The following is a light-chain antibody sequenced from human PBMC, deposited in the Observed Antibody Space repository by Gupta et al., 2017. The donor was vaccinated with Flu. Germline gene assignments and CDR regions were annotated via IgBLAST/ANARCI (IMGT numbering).Light chain of an antibody. CDR3: QTWDSSTAWV. J-gene: IGLJ3*02. Sequence: SYELTQPPSVPVSPGQTASITCSGGKLGDKYASWYQQKPGQTPVLVIYQDEKRPSGIPERFSGSNSGNTATLTISGTQAMDEADYYCQTWDSSTAWVFGGGIKLTVL. CDR2: QDE. CDR1: KLGDKY. V-gene: IGLV3-1*01.